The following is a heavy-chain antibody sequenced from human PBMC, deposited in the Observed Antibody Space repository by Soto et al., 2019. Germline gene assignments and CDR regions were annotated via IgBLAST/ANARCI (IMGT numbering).Heavy chain of an antibody. J-gene: IGHJ5*02. CDR1: GGTFSSYA. D-gene: IGHD5-18*01. V-gene: IGHV1-69*01. CDR3: ATGGYSYAFLWFDP. CDR2: IITIFGTA. Sequence: QVQLVQSGAEVKKPGSSVKVSCKASGGTFSSYAISWVRQAPGQGLEWMGGIITIFGTANYAQKFQGRVTITADESTSTAYMELSSLSSEDTAVYYCATGGYSYAFLWFDPWGQGTLVTVSS.